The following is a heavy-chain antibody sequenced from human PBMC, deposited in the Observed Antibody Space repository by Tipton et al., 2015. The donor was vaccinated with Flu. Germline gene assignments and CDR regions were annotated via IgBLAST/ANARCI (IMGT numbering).Heavy chain of an antibody. Sequence: SLRLSCAASGFTFSSYWMSWVRQAPGKGLEWVANIKPDGSEKNYVDSVKGRFTISGDNAKNTLYLQMNSLRAEDTAVYYCVRDTAMAGTGPHFDYWGQGARVTVSS. CDR1: GFTFSSYW. CDR3: VRDTAMAGTGPHFDY. D-gene: IGHD6-19*01. V-gene: IGHV3-7*01. CDR2: IKPDGSEK. J-gene: IGHJ4*02.